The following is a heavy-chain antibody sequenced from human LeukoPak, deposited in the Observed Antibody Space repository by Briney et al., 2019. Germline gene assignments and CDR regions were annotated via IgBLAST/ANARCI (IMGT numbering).Heavy chain of an antibody. D-gene: IGHD3-16*01. V-gene: IGHV3-33*06. CDR2: IWYDGSNK. CDR1: GFTFSSYG. Sequence: PGGSLRLSCAASGFTFSSYGMHWVRQAPGKGLEWVAVIWYDGSNKYYADSVKGRFTISRDNSKNTLYLQMNSLRAEDTAVYYRAKDGGYDTRYMDVWGKGTTVTVSS. J-gene: IGHJ6*03. CDR3: AKDGGYDTRYMDV.